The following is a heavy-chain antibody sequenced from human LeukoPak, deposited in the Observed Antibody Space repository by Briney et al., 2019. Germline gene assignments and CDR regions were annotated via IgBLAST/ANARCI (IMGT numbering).Heavy chain of an antibody. J-gene: IGHJ4*02. V-gene: IGHV4-39*01. CDR1: GGSISSSSYY. CDR2: IYYSGST. Sequence: LETLSLTCTVSGGSISSSSYYWGWIRQPPGKGLEWIGSIYYSGSTYYNPSLKSRVTISVDTSKNQFSLKLSSVTAADTAVYYCASNVLRFLEWLSGPDYWGQGTLVIVSS. D-gene: IGHD3-3*01. CDR3: ASNVLRFLEWLSGPDY.